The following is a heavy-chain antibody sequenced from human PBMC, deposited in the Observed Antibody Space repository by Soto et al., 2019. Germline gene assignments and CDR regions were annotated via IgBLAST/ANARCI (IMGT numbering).Heavy chain of an antibody. D-gene: IGHD5-12*01. J-gene: IGHJ3*02. V-gene: IGHV1-18*01. Sequence: QGQLLQSGDEVKTPGASVRVSCRASGYPFTSYGISWVRQAPGQGLEWVARISAYNGKRDTAEKFEGRVTMTLDTSADTAHMELGDLTSADTAVYYCARGRIVASIHDAFDIWCQGTKVTVSS. CDR3: ARGRIVASIHDAFDI. CDR2: ISAYNGKR. CDR1: GYPFTSYG.